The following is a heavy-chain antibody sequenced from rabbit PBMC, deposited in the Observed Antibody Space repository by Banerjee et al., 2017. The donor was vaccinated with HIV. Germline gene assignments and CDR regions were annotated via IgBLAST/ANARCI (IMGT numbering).Heavy chain of an antibody. CDR2: IYAGKGSI. CDR1: GFDFSSHY. D-gene: IGHD2-1*01. CDR3: ARDGSNEDYGDLDL. J-gene: IGHJ6*01. Sequence: QEQLEESGGGLVQPGGSLTLSCKASGFDFSSHYMSWVRQAPGKGLEWIGIIYAGKGSIDYANWVNGRFTISSNTNQNTVSLQINSLTAADTATYFCARDGSNEDYGDLDLWGPGTLVTVS. V-gene: IGHV1S47*01.